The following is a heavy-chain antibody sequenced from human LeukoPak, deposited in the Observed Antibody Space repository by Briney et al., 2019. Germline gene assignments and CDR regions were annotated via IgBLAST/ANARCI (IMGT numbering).Heavy chain of an antibody. CDR2: IRYDGSNK. J-gene: IGHJ4*02. Sequence: GGPLRLSWAAPGFTFSSYGMHWVRQAPGKGLEWVAFIRYDGSNKYYADSVKGRFTISRDNSKNTLYLQMNSLRAEDTAVYYCATLRLPAATTKAFDYWGQGTLVTVSS. CDR1: GFTFSSYG. CDR3: ATLRLPAATTKAFDY. D-gene: IGHD2-2*01. V-gene: IGHV3-30*02.